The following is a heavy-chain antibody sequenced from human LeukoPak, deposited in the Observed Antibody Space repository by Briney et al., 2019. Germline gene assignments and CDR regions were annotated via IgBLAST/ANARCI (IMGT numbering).Heavy chain of an antibody. Sequence: SETLSLTCTVSGGSISSSSYYWGWIRQPPGKGLEWIGSIYYSGSTYYNPSLKSRVTISVDTSKNQFSLKLSSVTAADTAVYYCGVGYSSTWRTPAAIEYWGQGTLVTVSS. CDR1: GGSISSSSYY. CDR3: GVGYSSTWRTPAAIEY. J-gene: IGHJ4*02. CDR2: IYYSGST. V-gene: IGHV4-39*07. D-gene: IGHD2-2*01.